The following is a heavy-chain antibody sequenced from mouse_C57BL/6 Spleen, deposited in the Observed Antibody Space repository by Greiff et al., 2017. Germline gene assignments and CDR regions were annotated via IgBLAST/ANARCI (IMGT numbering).Heavy chain of an antibody. V-gene: IGHV3-6*01. CDR2: ISYDGSN. J-gene: IGHJ3*01. D-gene: IGHD2-2*01. CDR3: SSEGGVTEDGAWFAY. CDR1: GYSITSGYY. Sequence: EVHLVESGPGLVKPSQSLSLTCSVSGYSITSGYYWNWIRQFPGNKLEWMGYISYDGSNNYNPSLKKQISITRDTSNNQFFLKLTSVTTEDTAAYYGSSEGGVTEDGAWFAYWGQGTLVTVSA.